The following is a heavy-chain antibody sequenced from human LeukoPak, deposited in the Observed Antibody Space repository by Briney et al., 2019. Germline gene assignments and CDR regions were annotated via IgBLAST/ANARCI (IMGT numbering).Heavy chain of an antibody. CDR2: ISHSGSA. J-gene: IGHJ4*02. Sequence: PSETLSLTCAVSGSSVSSTYHWGWIRQTPGKGLEWIGSISHSGSAFYKPSLKSRLNISIETSKNRFSLNLTSVTAADTAVYYCARHVYSDYVHPFAYWGQGTLVTVSS. CDR1: GSSVSSTYH. V-gene: IGHV4-38-2*01. CDR3: ARHVYSDYVHPFAY. D-gene: IGHD4-11*01.